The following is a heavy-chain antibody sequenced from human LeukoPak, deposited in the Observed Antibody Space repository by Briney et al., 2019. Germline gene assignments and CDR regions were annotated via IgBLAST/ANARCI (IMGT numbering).Heavy chain of an antibody. V-gene: IGHV3-23*01. CDR1: GFTFSSYA. Sequence: GGSLRLSCAASGFTFSSYAMSWVRQAPGKGLEWVSAISGSGGSTYYADSVKGRFTISRDNSKNTLYLQMNSLRAEDTAVYYCAKVEALFGSGSYYSSYFDYWGQGTLVTVSS. D-gene: IGHD3-10*01. CDR2: ISGSGGST. CDR3: AKVEALFGSGSYYSSYFDY. J-gene: IGHJ4*02.